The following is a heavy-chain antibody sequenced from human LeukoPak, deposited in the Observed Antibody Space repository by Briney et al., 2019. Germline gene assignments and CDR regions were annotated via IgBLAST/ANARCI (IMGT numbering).Heavy chain of an antibody. Sequence: PSETLSLTCTVSGGSISSGSYYWSWIRQPPGKGLEWIGYIYYSGSTYYNPSLKSRVTISVDTSKNQFSLKLSSVTAADTAVYYCARDPGRFGSSSDFDYWGQGTLVTVSS. D-gene: IGHD6-13*01. CDR2: IYYSGST. J-gene: IGHJ4*02. V-gene: IGHV4-30-4*01. CDR3: ARDPGRFGSSSDFDY. CDR1: GGSISSGSYY.